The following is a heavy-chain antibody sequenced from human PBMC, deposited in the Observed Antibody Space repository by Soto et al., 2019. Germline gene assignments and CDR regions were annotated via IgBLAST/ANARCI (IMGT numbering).Heavy chain of an antibody. CDR2: IIPLFRTP. D-gene: IGHD4-4*01. V-gene: IGHV1-69*12. CDR1: GGTFSSSA. CDR3: ARDNDRLQLGGNYYYILDV. Sequence: QVQLVQSGAEMKEPGSSVKVSCKTSGGTFSSSAISWLRPAPGQGLEWMGGIIPLFRTPDYAQKFQGRVIVAADESTSTAYMELSSLRSEDTAVYYWARDNDRLQLGGNYYYILDVWGQGTTITVSS. J-gene: IGHJ6*02.